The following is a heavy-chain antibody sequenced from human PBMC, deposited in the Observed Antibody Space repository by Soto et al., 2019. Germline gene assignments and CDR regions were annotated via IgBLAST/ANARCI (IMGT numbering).Heavy chain of an antibody. J-gene: IGHJ4*02. CDR2: IYPSDSDT. CDR1: GYSFTSYW. CDR3: AIGTGLRYYPEY. Sequence: HGESLKISCQGSGYSFTSYWIGWVRQMPGKGLEWMGLIYPSDSDTRYSPSFQGQVTFSADRSINTGYLQWPTLKASDTAIYYCAIGTGLRYYPEYWGQGTLVTVSS. D-gene: IGHD1-26*01. V-gene: IGHV5-51*01.